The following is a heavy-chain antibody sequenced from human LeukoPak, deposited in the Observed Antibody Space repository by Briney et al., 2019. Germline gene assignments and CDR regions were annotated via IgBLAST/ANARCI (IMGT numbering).Heavy chain of an antibody. D-gene: IGHD3-22*01. J-gene: IGHJ3*02. V-gene: IGHV3-23*01. CDR3: AKEGDSSGYWENAFDI. Sequence: GGSLILSCAASGFTFSSCAMSWVRQAPGKGLEWVSGISGSGTRTYNADSAKGRFTISRDKSKNTLYLQMNSLRAEDTAVYYCAKEGDSSGYWENAFDIWGQGTMVTVSS. CDR1: GFTFSSCA. CDR2: ISGSGTRT.